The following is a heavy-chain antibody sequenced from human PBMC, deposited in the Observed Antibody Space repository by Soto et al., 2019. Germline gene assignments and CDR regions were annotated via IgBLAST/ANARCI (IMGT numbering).Heavy chain of an antibody. V-gene: IGHV3-23*01. D-gene: IGHD7-27*01. CDR3: AKPNQGALYYYGMDV. Sequence: LRLSCAASGFTFSSYAMSWVRQAPGKGLEWVSAISGSGGSTYYADSVKGRFTISRDNSKNTLYLQMNSLRAEDTAVYYCAKPNQGALYYYGMDVWGQGTTVTVSS. J-gene: IGHJ6*02. CDR2: ISGSGGST. CDR1: GFTFSSYA.